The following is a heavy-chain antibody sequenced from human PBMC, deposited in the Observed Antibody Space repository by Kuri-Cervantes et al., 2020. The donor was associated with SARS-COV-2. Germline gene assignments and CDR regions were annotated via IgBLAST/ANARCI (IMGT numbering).Heavy chain of an antibody. J-gene: IGHJ5*02. CDR1: GGTFSSYA. CDR3: ARDLTDSSSWYLYWFDP. D-gene: IGHD6-13*01. CDR2: IIPILGTA. V-gene: IGHV1-69*04. Sequence: SVKVSCKASGGTFSSYAISWVRQAPGQGLEWMGRIIPILGTANYAQKFQGRVTITADKSTSTAYMELSSLRSEDTAVYYCARDLTDSSSWYLYWFDPWGQGTPVTVSS.